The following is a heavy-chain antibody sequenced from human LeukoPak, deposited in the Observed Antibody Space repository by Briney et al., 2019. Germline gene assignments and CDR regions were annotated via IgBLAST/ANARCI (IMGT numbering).Heavy chain of an antibody. CDR2: INPNSGGT. J-gene: IGHJ4*02. CDR3: ARTVEMATIWFDY. CDR1: GYTFTGYY. Sequence: ASVRVSCKASGYTFTGYYMHWVRQAPGQGLEWMGWINPNSGGTNYAQKFQGRVTMTRDTSISTAYMELSRLRSDDTAVYYCARTVEMATIWFDYWGQGTLVTVSS. D-gene: IGHD5-24*01. V-gene: IGHV1-2*02.